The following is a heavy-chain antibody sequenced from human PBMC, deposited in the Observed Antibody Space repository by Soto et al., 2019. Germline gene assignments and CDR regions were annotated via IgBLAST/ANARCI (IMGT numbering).Heavy chain of an antibody. Sequence: GGSLRLSCAVSGFTFGDSYMSWIRQAPGKGLEWLSYISPGSRYPAYADSVKGRFTISRDNAKRSLYLQMMSLTAEDTAIYYCAKDVCSGATTACYTRLDSWGQGTQVTVSS. CDR1: GFTFGDSY. CDR2: ISPGSRYP. D-gene: IGHD1-26*01. V-gene: IGHV3-11*06. J-gene: IGHJ4*02. CDR3: AKDVCSGATTACYTRLDS.